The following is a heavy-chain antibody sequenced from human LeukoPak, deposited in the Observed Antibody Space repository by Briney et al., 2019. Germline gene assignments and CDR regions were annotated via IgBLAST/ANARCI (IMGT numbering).Heavy chain of an antibody. J-gene: IGHJ4*02. CDR1: GFTLTSYA. CDR3: ARGSSGYSYYFDY. CDR2: ISYDGSIK. D-gene: IGHD3-22*01. Sequence: GGSLRLSCAASGFTLTSYAMHWVRHAPGKGLEWVAVISYDGSIKYYADSVKGRFTISRDNSETTLYLQMNSLRAEDTAVYYCARGSSGYSYYFDYWGQGTLVSVSS. V-gene: IGHV3-30-3*01.